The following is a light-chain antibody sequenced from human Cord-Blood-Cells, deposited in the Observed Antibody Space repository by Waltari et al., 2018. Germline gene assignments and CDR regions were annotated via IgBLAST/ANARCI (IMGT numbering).Light chain of an antibody. CDR2: EVN. J-gene: IGLJ3*02. CDR1: SGSIASNY. Sequence: NFMLTQPHSVSESPGKTVTISCTRSSGSIASNYVQWYQQRPGSAPTTVIYEVNQRPSGVPVRFSGSIDSSSNSASLTSSGLKTEDEADYYCQSYDSSNQVFGGGAKLTVL. V-gene: IGLV6-57*03. CDR3: QSYDSSNQV.